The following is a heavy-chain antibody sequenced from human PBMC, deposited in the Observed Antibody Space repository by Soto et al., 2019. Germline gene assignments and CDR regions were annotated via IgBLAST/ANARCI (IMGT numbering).Heavy chain of an antibody. J-gene: IGHJ4*02. Sequence: QLQLQESDSGLVKPSQTLSLTCAVSGGSISSGGYSWSWIRQPPGKGLEWIGYIYHSGSTYYNPSLKSRVTISVDRSKNQFSLKLSYVTAADTAVYYCARAGGLGAVAVDYWGQGTLVTVS. CDR3: ARAGGLGAVAVDY. D-gene: IGHD6-19*01. CDR2: IYHSGST. V-gene: IGHV4-30-2*01. CDR1: GGSISSGGYS.